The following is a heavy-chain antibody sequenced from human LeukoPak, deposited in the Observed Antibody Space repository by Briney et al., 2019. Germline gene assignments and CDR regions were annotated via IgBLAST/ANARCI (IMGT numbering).Heavy chain of an antibody. J-gene: IGHJ4*02. CDR3: AKGLGDYDDFRLGF. Sequence: PGGSLRLSCAASIFRFSTFGFYWVRPAPAKGLDGVAFIPHVGSDKHYPDSAKGRFTVSRGISKKSLFLHVNRLSRRKPAAYFFAKGLGDYDDFRLGFWGQGTLVTVSS. CDR2: IPHVGSDK. D-gene: IGHD4-17*01. V-gene: IGHV3-30*02. CDR1: IFRFSTFG.